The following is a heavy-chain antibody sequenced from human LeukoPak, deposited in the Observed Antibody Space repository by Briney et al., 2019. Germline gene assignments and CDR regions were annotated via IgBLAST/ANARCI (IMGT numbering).Heavy chain of an antibody. CDR1: GFIFSSYS. J-gene: IGHJ4*02. V-gene: IGHV3-21*01. CDR3: ARNFWTTHD. D-gene: IGHD3/OR15-3a*01. Sequence: GGSLRLSCAASGFIFSSYSMNWVRQAPGKGLEWVSSISSTSSYIFYAESVKGRFTISRDNAKNSLYLQMNSLRAEDTAVYYCARNFWTTHDWGQGTLVTVSS. CDR2: ISSTSSYI.